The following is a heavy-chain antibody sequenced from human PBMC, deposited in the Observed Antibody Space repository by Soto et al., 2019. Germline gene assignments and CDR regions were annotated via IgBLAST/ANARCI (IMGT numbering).Heavy chain of an antibody. V-gene: IGHV4-31*03. J-gene: IGHJ5*02. Sequence: SSETLSLTCTVSGGSISSGGYYWSWIRQHPGKGLEWIGYIYYSGSTYYNPSLKSRVTISVDTSKNQFSLKLSSVTAADTAVYYCARTDCSGGSCYWFDPWGQGTLVTVSS. CDR1: GGSISSGGYY. CDR2: IYYSGST. CDR3: ARTDCSGGSCYWFDP. D-gene: IGHD2-15*01.